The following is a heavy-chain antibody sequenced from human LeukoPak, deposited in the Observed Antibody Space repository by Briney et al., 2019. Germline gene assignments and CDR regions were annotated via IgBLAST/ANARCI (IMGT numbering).Heavy chain of an antibody. J-gene: IGHJ3*02. Sequence: TPSETLSLTCAVYGGSFSGYYWSWIRQPPGKGLEWIGEINHSGSTNYNPSLKSRVTISVDTSKNQFSLKLSSVTAADTAVYYCASYDSSGIYAFDIWGQGTMVTVSS. CDR1: GGSFSGYY. V-gene: IGHV4-34*01. D-gene: IGHD3-22*01. CDR3: ASYDSSGIYAFDI. CDR2: INHSGST.